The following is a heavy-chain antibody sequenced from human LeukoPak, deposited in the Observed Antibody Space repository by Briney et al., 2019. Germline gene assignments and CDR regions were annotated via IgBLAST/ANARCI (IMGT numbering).Heavy chain of an antibody. CDR2: ISGSGYST. J-gene: IGHJ4*02. V-gene: IGHV3-23*01. D-gene: IGHD1-26*01. CDR1: GFIFTNYW. CDR3: AQWSRYFDY. Sequence: GGSLRLSCATSGFIFTNYWMSWVRQAPGKGLEWVSAISGSGYSTYYADSVKGRFTISRDNSKNTLYLQMNSLRAEDTALYFCAQWSRYFDYWGQGTLVTVSS.